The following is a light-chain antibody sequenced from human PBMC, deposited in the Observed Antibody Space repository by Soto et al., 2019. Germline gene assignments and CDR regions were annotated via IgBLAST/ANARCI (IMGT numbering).Light chain of an antibody. J-gene: IGKJ1*01. CDR2: DAS. CDR1: QSVRSK. V-gene: IGKV1-5*01. Sequence: MRESPDTLSVSKEETVTLSCRASQSVRSKLAWYQQKPGKAPKLLIYDASTLQSGVPSRYSGSGSGTEFTLTISNLQPDDFATYYCQPYESYSPWRFGQGTKV. CDR3: QPYESYSPWR.